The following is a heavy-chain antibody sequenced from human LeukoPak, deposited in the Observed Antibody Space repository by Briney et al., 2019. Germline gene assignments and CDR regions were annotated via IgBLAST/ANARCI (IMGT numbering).Heavy chain of an antibody. Sequence: SETLSLTCTVSGGSISSSIYYWGWIRQPPGKGLERIGSFFYTGSTFYNTTLKSRVTISVDTSKNQFSLKLSSVTAADAAVYYCARQRSSTAAPPYGLDVWGQGTTVTVSS. CDR3: ARQRSSTAAPPYGLDV. V-gene: IGHV4-39*01. D-gene: IGHD5/OR15-5a*01. J-gene: IGHJ6*02. CDR1: GGSISSSIYY. CDR2: FFYTGST.